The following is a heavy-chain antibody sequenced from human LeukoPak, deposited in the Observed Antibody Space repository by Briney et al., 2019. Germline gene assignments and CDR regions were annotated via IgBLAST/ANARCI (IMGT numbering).Heavy chain of an antibody. CDR3: ARGLRHFSHSSAKGPSYFDY. D-gene: IGHD3-22*01. V-gene: IGHV4-61*02. CDR2: IYTSGST. CDR1: GGSISSGDYY. J-gene: IGHJ4*02. Sequence: PSETLSLTCTVSGGSISSGDYYWSWIRQPAGKGLEWIGRIYTSGSTNYNPSLKSRVTISVDTSKNQFSLKLSSVTAADTAVYYCARGLRHFSHSSAKGPSYFDYWGQGTLVTVSS.